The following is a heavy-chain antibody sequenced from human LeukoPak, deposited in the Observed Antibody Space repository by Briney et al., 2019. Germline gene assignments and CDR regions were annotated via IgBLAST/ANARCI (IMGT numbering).Heavy chain of an antibody. J-gene: IGHJ5*02. V-gene: IGHV4-59*01. D-gene: IGHD3-10*01. CDR1: GGSISSYY. CDR2: IYYSGSS. Sequence: KPSETLSLTCTVSGGSISSYYWSWIRQPPGRGLEWIGYIYYSGSSYYNPSLKSRVTMSVDTSKNQFSLRLTSLTAADTAVYYCATTSMWFGELLWAAWGQGTQVTVSS. CDR3: ATTSMWFGELLWAA.